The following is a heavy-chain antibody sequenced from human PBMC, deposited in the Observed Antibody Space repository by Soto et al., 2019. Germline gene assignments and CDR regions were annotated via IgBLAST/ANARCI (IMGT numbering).Heavy chain of an antibody. CDR1: GGSISSYY. D-gene: IGHD6-19*01. CDR3: ARDQGSGWFHSYYYYGMDV. J-gene: IGHJ6*02. CDR2: IYYSGST. V-gene: IGHV4-59*01. Sequence: SETLSLTCTVSGGSISSYYWSWIRQPPGKGLEWIGYIYYSGSTNYNPSLKSRVTISVDTSKNQFSLKLSSVTAADTAVYYCARDQGSGWFHSYYYYGMDVWGQGTTVTVSS.